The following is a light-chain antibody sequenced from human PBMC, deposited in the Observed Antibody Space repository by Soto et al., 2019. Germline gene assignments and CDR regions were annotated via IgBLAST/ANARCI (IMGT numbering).Light chain of an antibody. Sequence: QSALTQPRSVSGSPGQSVTISCTGTSSNVGGYNYVSWYQQHPGKAPKLMIYAVNKRPSGVPDRFSGSKSGNTSSLTISGLQAEDEADYYCCSYAGSYTLVFGAGTKVTVL. V-gene: IGLV2-11*01. CDR2: AVN. CDR1: SSNVGGYNY. CDR3: CSYAGSYTLV. J-gene: IGLJ1*01.